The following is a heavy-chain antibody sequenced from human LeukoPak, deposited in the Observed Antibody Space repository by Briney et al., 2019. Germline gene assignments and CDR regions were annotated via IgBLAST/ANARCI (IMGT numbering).Heavy chain of an antibody. Sequence: SETLSLTCTVSGGSISSHYWSWIRQPPGKGLEWIGYIYYSGSTNYNPSLKSRVTIPVDTSKNQFSLKLSSVTAADTAVYYCARVYYDILTGYYPFDYWGQGTLVTVSS. CDR3: ARVYYDILTGYYPFDY. CDR1: GGSISSHY. CDR2: IYYSGST. J-gene: IGHJ4*02. V-gene: IGHV4-59*11. D-gene: IGHD3-9*01.